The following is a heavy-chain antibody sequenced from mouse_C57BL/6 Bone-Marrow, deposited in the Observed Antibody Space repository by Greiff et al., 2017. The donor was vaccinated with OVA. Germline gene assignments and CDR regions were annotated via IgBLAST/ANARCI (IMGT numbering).Heavy chain of an antibody. Sequence: QVQLQQPGAELVKPGASVKLSCKASGYTFTSYWMQWVKQRPGQGLEWIGEIDPSDSYTNYNQKFKGKATLTVDTSSSTAYMQLSSLTSEDSAVYYCARGYDFRHYYAMDYWGQGTSVTVSS. J-gene: IGHJ4*01. CDR3: ARGYDFRHYYAMDY. CDR2: IDPSDSYT. D-gene: IGHD2-4*01. V-gene: IGHV1-50*01. CDR1: GYTFTSYW.